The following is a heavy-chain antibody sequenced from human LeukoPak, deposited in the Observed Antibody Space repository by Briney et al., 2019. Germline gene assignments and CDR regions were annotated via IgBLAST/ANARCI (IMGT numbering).Heavy chain of an antibody. D-gene: IGHD7-27*01. Sequence: GASVKVSCKASDYTFISYGMSWVRQAPGQGLEWMGGIIPIFGTANYAQNFQGRVTITADESTSTAYMELSSLRSEDTAVYYCARELKTGDRNWGQGTLVSVSS. CDR1: DYTFISYG. CDR3: ARELKTGDRN. J-gene: IGHJ4*02. CDR2: IIPIFGTA. V-gene: IGHV1-69*13.